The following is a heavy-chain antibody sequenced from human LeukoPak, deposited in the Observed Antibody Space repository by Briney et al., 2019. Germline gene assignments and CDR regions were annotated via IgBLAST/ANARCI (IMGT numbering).Heavy chain of an antibody. Sequence: TGGSLRLSCAASGFTFNTQSMNWVRQAPGKGLEWLSAISSSGGHIYYAGSVQGRFTISRDDAKESVYLQLNSLRAEDTAVYYCARGLGWITPGAPYFDLWGHGTLVTVSS. J-gene: IGHJ4*01. CDR3: ARGLGWITPGAPYFDL. D-gene: IGHD5-12*01. CDR1: GFTFNTQS. CDR2: ISSSGGHI. V-gene: IGHV3-21*01.